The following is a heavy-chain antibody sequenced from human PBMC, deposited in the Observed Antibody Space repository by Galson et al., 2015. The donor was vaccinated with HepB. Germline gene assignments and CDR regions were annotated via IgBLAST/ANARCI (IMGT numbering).Heavy chain of an antibody. CDR3: ARLVGATYYYYYGMDV. Sequence: QSGAEVKKPGESLRISCKGSGYRFTSYWISWVRQMPGKGLEWMGRMDPSDSSTNYSPSFQGHVTISADKSISTAYLQWSSLKASDTAMYYCARLVGATYYYYYGMDVLGQGTTVTVSS. CDR1: GYRFTSYW. CDR2: MDPSDSST. V-gene: IGHV5-10-1*01. D-gene: IGHD1-26*01. J-gene: IGHJ6*02.